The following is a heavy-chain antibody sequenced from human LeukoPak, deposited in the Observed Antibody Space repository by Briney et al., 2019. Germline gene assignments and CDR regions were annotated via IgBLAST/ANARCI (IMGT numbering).Heavy chain of an antibody. D-gene: IGHD6-19*01. CDR3: ARLVAVAGNDFDY. J-gene: IGHJ4*02. Sequence: GASLQISCQGSGSIFSNYWITRVRQVPGKGLEWMGRIDPSDSYTNYSPSFQGHVTISADKSISTAYLQWTSLKASDTAMYYCARLVAVAGNDFDYWGQGTRVTVSS. V-gene: IGHV5-10-1*01. CDR2: IDPSDSYT. CDR1: GSIFSNYW.